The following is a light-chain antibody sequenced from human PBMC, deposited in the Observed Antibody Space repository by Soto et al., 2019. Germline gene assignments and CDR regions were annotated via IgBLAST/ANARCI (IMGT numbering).Light chain of an antibody. J-gene: IGKJ1*01. CDR2: DAS. CDR1: QSISSY. CDR3: QQSYSHPWT. V-gene: IGKV1-39*01. Sequence: DTQMTQSPSSLSASDGPRVTITYRASQSISSYLIGYQQKQGKAPKLLIYDASSLQSGVPSRFSGSGSGTNFTLTISSLQPEDFATYYCQQSYSHPWTFGQGTKVDIK.